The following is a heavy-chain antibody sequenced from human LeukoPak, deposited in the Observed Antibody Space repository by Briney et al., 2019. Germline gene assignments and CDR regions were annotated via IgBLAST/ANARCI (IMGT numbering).Heavy chain of an antibody. Sequence: GASVKVSCKASGGTFSSYAISWVRQAPGQGLEWMGGIIPIFGTANYAQKFQGRVTITADESTSTAYMELSSLRSEDTAVYYCARDRSDSGSRYYFDYWGQGTLVTVSS. CDR1: GGTFSSYA. CDR3: ARDRSDSGSRYYFDY. J-gene: IGHJ4*02. CDR2: IIPIFGTA. V-gene: IGHV1-69*13. D-gene: IGHD1-26*01.